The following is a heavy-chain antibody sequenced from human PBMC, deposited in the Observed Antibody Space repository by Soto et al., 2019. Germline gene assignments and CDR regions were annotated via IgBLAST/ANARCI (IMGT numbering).Heavy chain of an antibody. CDR2: IYYSGST. D-gene: IGHD6-13*01. CDR1: GGSISSYY. Sequence: QVQLQESGPGLVKSSETLSLTCTVSGGSISSYYWSWIRQPPGKGLEWIGDIYYSGSTNYNPSLKSRVTRSVDTSKNQFSLNLSSVTATDTAVFYCARPSGYSSNWYPFDIWGQGTMVTVSS. CDR3: ARPSGYSSNWYPFDI. V-gene: IGHV4-59*08. J-gene: IGHJ3*02.